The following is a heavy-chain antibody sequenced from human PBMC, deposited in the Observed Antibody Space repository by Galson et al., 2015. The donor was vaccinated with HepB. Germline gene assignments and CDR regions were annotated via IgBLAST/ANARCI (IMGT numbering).Heavy chain of an antibody. CDR3: ARSLWGSYRPHFDY. V-gene: IGHV1-3*01. CDR1: GYTFTSYA. D-gene: IGHD3-16*02. Sequence: SVKVSCKASGYTFTSYAMSWVRQAPGQRLEWMGWINAGNGNTKYSQKLQGRVTITRDTSASTAYMELSSLRSEDTAVYYCARSLWGSYRPHFDYWGQGTLVTVSS. J-gene: IGHJ4*02. CDR2: INAGNGNT.